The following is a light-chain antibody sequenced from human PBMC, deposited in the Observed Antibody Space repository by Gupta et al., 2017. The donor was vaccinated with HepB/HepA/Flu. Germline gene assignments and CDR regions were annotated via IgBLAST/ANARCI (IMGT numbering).Light chain of an antibody. V-gene: IGLV3-21*03. J-gene: IGLJ1*01. CDR3: QAWDSSSHDYV. CDR1: NIGSKR. CDR2: EDS. Sequence: SYVLTQPPSVSVAPGTTARITCGGNNIGSKRVHWYQQMPSPAPVLVVYEDSDRPSGIAARFSCSTSGNTATLTTSRVEEGDEADYYWQAWDSSSHDYVFGTGTKVTVL.